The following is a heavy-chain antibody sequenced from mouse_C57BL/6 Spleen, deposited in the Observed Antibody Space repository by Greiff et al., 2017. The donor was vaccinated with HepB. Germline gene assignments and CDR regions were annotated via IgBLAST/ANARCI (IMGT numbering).Heavy chain of an antibody. J-gene: IGHJ2*01. CDR2: INPSTGGT. D-gene: IGHD1-1*01. CDR1: GYSFTGYY. V-gene: IGHV1-42*01. Sequence: VQLQESGPELVKPGASVKISCKASGYSFTGYYMNWVKQSPEKSLEWIGEINPSTGGTTYNQKFKAKATLTVDKSSSTAYMQLKSLTSEDSAVYYCARSGSSYGDYWGQGTTLTVSS. CDR3: ARSGSSYGDY.